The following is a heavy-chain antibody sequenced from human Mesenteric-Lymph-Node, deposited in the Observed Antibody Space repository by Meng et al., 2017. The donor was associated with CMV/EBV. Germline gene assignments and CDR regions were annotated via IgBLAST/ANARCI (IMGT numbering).Heavy chain of an antibody. CDR3: ARGSSYDILTGYFDY. J-gene: IGHJ4*02. V-gene: IGHV4-34*01. CDR2: INHSGST. D-gene: IGHD3-9*01. CDR1: GGSFSGYY. Sequence: VHLHQGGTGLLQPAEALSVTCAVYGGSFSGYYWNWIRQASEKGLEWIGEINHSGSTTYNPSFTSRIIISVDTSTNQISLNMSSVTAADTAVYYCARGSSYDILTGYFDYWGQGALVTVSS.